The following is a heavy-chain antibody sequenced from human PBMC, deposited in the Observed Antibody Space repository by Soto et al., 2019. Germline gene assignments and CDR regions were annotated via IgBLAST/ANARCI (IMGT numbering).Heavy chain of an antibody. J-gene: IGHJ4*02. CDR2: ISGSGGST. V-gene: IGHV3-23*01. CDR1: GFTFSSYA. D-gene: IGHD2-15*01. Sequence: EVQLLESGGGLVQPGGSLRLSCAASGFTFSSYAMSWVRQAPGKGLEWVSAISGSGGSTYYADSVKGRFTISRDNSKNTLYLQMNSLRAEDTAVYYCAKIKRDVVVVAATKGGFDYWGQGTLVTVSS. CDR3: AKIKRDVVVVAATKGGFDY.